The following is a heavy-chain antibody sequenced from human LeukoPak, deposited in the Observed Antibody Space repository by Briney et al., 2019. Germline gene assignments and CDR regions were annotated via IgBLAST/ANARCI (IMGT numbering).Heavy chain of an antibody. V-gene: IGHV4-34*01. J-gene: IGHJ6*03. CDR2: INHSGST. CDR3: ARGLGVSGWSQLQYYYYYYYMDV. D-gene: IGHD6-19*01. CDR1: GGSLSGYY. Sequence: SETLSLTCAVYGGSLSGYYWSWIRQPPGKGLEWIGEINHSGSTNYNPSLKSRVTISVDTSKNQFSLKLSSVTAADTAVYYCARGLGVSGWSQLQYYYYYYYMDVWGKGTTVTVSS.